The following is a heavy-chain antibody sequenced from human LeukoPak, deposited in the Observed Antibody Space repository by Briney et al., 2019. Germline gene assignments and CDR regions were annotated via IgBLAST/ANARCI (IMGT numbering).Heavy chain of an antibody. J-gene: IGHJ6*03. CDR2: INPNSGGT. CDR1: GYTFTGYY. D-gene: IGHD1-7*01. V-gene: IGHV1-2*02. CDR3: ARAVGWNYDFFYYYYYMDV. Sequence: ASVKVSCKASGYTFTGYYMHWVRQAPGQGLEWMGWINPNSGGTNYAQKFQGRVTMTRDTSISTAYMELSSLRSEDTAVYYCARAVGWNYDFFYYYYYMDVWGKGTTVTVSS.